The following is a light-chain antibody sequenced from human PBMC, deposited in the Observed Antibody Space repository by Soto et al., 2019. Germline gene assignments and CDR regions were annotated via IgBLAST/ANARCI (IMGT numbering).Light chain of an antibody. CDR2: AAS. J-gene: IGKJ5*01. V-gene: IGKV3-20*01. CDR1: QTVNSNS. CDR3: QQYDGSPRT. Sequence: ENVLTQSPGSLSLSPGERATVSCRASQTVNSNSLAWYQQKPGQAPRLLIYAASTRATGIPDRFSGSGAAKDVTITISSLEQEDVAAYHCQQYDGSPRTFGQGTRLEIK.